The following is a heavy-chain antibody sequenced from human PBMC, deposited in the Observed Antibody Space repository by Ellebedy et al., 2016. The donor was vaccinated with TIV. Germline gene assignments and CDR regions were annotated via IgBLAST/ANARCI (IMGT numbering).Heavy chain of an antibody. CDR3: ARERWQQWLGGPYGMDV. D-gene: IGHD6-19*01. Sequence: SETLSLTCTVSGGSISSYYWSWIRQPAGKGLEWIGRIYTSGSTNYNPSLKSRVTMSVDTSKNQFSLKLSSVTAADTAVYYCARERWQQWLGGPYGMDVWGQGTTVTVSS. V-gene: IGHV4-4*07. J-gene: IGHJ6*02. CDR1: GGSISSYY. CDR2: IYTSGST.